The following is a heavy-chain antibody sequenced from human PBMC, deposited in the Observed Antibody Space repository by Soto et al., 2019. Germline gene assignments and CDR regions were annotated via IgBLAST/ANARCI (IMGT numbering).Heavy chain of an antibody. J-gene: IGHJ4*02. CDR3: ARREIQGPIDY. CDR2: IYYSGTT. D-gene: IGHD1-26*01. V-gene: IGHV4-28*01. CDR1: GYSISSSNW. Sequence: SETLSLTCAVSGYSISSSNWWGWIRQPPGKGLEWIGYIYYSGTTYYNPSLKSRVTMSVDTSKHQFSLKLTSVTAVDTAVYYCARREIQGPIDYWGQGTLVTVSS.